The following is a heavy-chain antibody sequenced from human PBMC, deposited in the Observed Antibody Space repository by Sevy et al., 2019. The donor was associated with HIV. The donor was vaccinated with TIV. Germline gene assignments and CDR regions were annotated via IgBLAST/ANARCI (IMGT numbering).Heavy chain of an antibody. J-gene: IGHJ6*02. V-gene: IGHV1-2*02. CDR3: ASPSVVVPAATPGTSYYYGMDV. D-gene: IGHD2-2*01. CDR2: INPNSGGT. CDR1: GYTFTGYY. Sequence: ASVKVSCKASGYTFTGYYMHWVRQAPGQGLEWMGWINPNSGGTNYAQKFQGRVTMTRDTSISTAYMELRRLRSDDTAVYYCASPSVVVPAATPGTSYYYGMDVWGQGTTVTVSS.